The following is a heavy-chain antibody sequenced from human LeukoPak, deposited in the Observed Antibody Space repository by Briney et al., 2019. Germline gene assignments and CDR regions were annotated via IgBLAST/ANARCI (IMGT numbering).Heavy chain of an antibody. CDR1: GFTFSSYT. D-gene: IGHD5-18*01. CDR3: ARDALHTAHFDY. CDR2: VSASSDI. J-gene: IGHJ4*02. V-gene: IGHV3-48*02. Sequence: GGSLRLSYAASGFTFSSYTMNWVRQAPGKGLQWVSTVSASSDIHYSDSVKGRFTISRDNARNSLYLQMNSLRDEDTAVYYCARDALHTAHFDYWGQGTLVTVSS.